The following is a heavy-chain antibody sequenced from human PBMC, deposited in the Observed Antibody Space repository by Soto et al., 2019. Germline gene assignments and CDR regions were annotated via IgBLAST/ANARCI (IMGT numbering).Heavy chain of an antibody. Sequence: PSETLSLTCTVSGGSITSSYYWGWIRQHPGKGLEWIGSIYYSGSTYYNPSLKSRVTISVDTSKNQFSLKLSSVTAADTAVYYCATIPATTILTDYWGQGTLVTVS. CDR1: GGSITSSYY. CDR2: IYYSGST. CDR3: ATIPATTILTDY. V-gene: IGHV4-39*01. D-gene: IGHD2-2*02. J-gene: IGHJ4*02.